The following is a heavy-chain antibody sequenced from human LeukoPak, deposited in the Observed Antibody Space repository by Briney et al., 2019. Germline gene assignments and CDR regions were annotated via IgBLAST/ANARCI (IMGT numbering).Heavy chain of an antibody. CDR3: AREVAATLKVDY. CDR2: INPSGGST. Sequence: GASVKVSCKASGYTFTSYYMHWVRQSPGQGLEWLGIINPSGGSTSYAQKFQGRVTMTRDTSTSTVYMELSSLRSEDTAVYYCAREVAATLKVDYWGQGTLVTVSS. J-gene: IGHJ4*02. D-gene: IGHD2-15*01. CDR1: GYTFTSYY. V-gene: IGHV1-46*01.